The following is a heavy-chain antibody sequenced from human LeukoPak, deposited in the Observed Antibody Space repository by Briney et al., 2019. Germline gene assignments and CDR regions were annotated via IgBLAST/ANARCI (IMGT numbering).Heavy chain of an antibody. D-gene: IGHD6-19*01. CDR3: AKLNGWYYFDY. Sequence: GWSLRLSCAASGFTFSSYSMNWVRQAPGKGLEWVSSISSSSSYIYYADSVKGRFTISRDNAKNSLYLQMNSLRAEDTAVYYCAKLNGWYYFDYWGQGTLVTVSS. J-gene: IGHJ4*02. V-gene: IGHV3-21*04. CDR1: GFTFSSYS. CDR2: ISSSSSYI.